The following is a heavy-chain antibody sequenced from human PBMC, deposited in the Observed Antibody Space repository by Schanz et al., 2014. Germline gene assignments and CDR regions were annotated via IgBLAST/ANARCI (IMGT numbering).Heavy chain of an antibody. J-gene: IGHJ3*01. Sequence: EAHLVESGGGLVKPGGSLTLSCAASRFTVTNAWMSWVRQAPGKGLEWVGRIKSKSDGGTTDYAAPVKDRFTISRDDSKNPLFPQMNSLETEDTGVHYCTTDNGHFAFDFWGQGTMVTVSS. D-gene: IGHD2-8*01. V-gene: IGHV3-15*01. CDR1: RFTVTNAW. CDR3: TTDNGHFAFDF. CDR2: IKSKSDGGTT.